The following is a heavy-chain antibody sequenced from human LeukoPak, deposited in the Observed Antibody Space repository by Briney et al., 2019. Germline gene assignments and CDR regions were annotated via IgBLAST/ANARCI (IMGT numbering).Heavy chain of an antibody. CDR2: IRTKSDGETV. CDR3: ATPALGRRLYYYDY. V-gene: IGHV3-15*07. Sequence: PGGSLRLSCAASGFTFSSCAMNWVRQAPGKGLEWVGRIRTKSDGETVDYAAPVKGRFTIPRDDSKNTLFLQMNSLKTEDTAVYYCATPALGRRLYYYDYWGQGTLVTVSP. CDR1: GFTFSSCA. D-gene: IGHD3-16*01. J-gene: IGHJ4*02.